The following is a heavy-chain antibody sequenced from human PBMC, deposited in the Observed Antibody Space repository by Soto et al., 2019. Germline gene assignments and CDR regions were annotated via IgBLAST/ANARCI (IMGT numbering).Heavy chain of an antibody. J-gene: IGHJ4*02. Sequence: QVQLVQSGAEVKKPGASVKVSCKASGYTFTSYAMHWVRQAPGQRLEWMGWINAGNGNTKYSQKFRGRVTITRDTSASTAYMELSGLRSEDTAVYYCARGLGQRSNYWGQGTLVTVSS. D-gene: IGHD3-16*01. CDR1: GYTFTSYA. CDR3: ARGLGQRSNY. V-gene: IGHV1-3*01. CDR2: INAGNGNT.